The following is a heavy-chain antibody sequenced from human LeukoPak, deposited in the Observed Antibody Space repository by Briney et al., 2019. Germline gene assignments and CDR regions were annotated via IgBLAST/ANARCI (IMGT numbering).Heavy chain of an antibody. CDR1: GYTFTGYY. J-gene: IGHJ4*02. V-gene: IGHV1-2*02. D-gene: IGHD3-10*01. Sequence: ASVTVSCKASGYTFTGYYMHWVRQAPGQGLEWMGWINPNSGGTSYVQRFQGRVTMTRDTSISTAYMELSRLRSDDTAVYYCARDRYYGSGSYVGDYWGQGTLVTVSS. CDR3: ARDRYYGSGSYVGDY. CDR2: INPNSGGT.